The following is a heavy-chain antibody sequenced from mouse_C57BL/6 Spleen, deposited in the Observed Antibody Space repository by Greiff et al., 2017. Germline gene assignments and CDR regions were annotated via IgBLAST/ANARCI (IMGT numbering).Heavy chain of an antibody. J-gene: IGHJ3*01. D-gene: IGHD4-1*01. V-gene: IGHV3-6*01. CDR2: ISYDGSN. Sequence: ESGPGLVKPSQSLSLTCSVTGYSITRGYYWNWIRQFPGNKLAWMGYISYDGSNNYNPSLKNRISITRDTSKNQFFLKLNSVTTEDTATYYCAREGNWGRECAYWGQGTLVTVAA. CDR3: AREGNWGRECAY. CDR1: GYSITRGYY.